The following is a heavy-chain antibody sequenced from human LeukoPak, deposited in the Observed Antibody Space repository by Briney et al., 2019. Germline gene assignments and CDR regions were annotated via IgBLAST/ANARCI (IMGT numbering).Heavy chain of an antibody. CDR1: GFIVSSNY. CDR2: IYGSSGT. Sequence: GGSLRLSCAGSGFIVSSNYMSWVRQAAGKGLEWVSVIYGSSGTYYADSVKGRFTISRDNSKNTLYLQMNSLRAEDTALYYCAKASGSGYGKDYFDYWGQGTLVTVSS. CDR3: AKASGSGYGKDYFDY. D-gene: IGHD1-26*01. J-gene: IGHJ4*02. V-gene: IGHV3-66*01.